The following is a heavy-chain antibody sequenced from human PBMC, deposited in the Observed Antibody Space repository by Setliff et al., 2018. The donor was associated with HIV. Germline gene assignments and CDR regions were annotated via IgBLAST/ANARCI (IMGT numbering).Heavy chain of an antibody. CDR3: ARGLNYYGPGSYLPLGY. CDR1: GGSFNDYY. Sequence: SETLSLTCAVYGGSFNDYYWTWIRQPPGKGLEWIGEIDHSGIIKYHASLESRVTISKDTSKNQISLKLRSVTAADTAVYYCARGLNYYGPGSYLPLGYWGQGTLVTVSS. V-gene: IGHV4-34*01. D-gene: IGHD3-10*01. CDR2: IDHSGII. J-gene: IGHJ4*02.